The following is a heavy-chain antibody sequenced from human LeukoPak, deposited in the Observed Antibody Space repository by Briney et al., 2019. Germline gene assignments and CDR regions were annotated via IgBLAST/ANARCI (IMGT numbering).Heavy chain of an antibody. CDR1: GFTFNTYS. CDR3: ARGLVVVPAAIRTYYYYYMDV. D-gene: IGHD2-2*02. V-gene: IGHV3-21*01. CDR2: ISDGSTYI. J-gene: IGHJ6*03. Sequence: GGSLRLSCAASGFTFNTYSMNWVRQAPGKGLEWVSSISDGSTYIYYADSVKGRFTISRDNAKKSLYLQMNSLRADDTAVYYCARGLVVVPAAIRTYYYYYMDVWGKGTTVTVSS.